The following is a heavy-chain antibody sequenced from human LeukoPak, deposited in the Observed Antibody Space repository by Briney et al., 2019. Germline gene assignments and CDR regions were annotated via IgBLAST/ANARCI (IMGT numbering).Heavy chain of an antibody. D-gene: IGHD3-10*01. J-gene: IGHJ5*01. CDR1: GYAITSGGFS. CDR2: IYDRGPA. CDR3: ARSRQASGLFNS. V-gene: IGHV4-30-2*01. Sequence: PSETLSLTCTVSGYAITSGGFSWNWIRQPPGKGLEWIGCIYDRGPAYYNPSLKSRFTISADRPKNQFFLNVTSLTAADTAVYYCARSRQASGLFNSWGQGTLVVVSS.